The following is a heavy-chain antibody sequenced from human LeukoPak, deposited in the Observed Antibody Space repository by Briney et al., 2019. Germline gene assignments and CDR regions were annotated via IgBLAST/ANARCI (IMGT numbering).Heavy chain of an antibody. CDR3: AREVTTPLDYYYYYMDV. Sequence: SETLSLTCTVSGGSISSGSYYWSWIRQPAGKGLEWIGRIYTSGRTNYNPSLKSRVTISVDTSKNQFSLKLSSVTAADTAVYYCAREVTTPLDYYYYYMDVWGKGTTVTVSS. CDR1: GGSISSGSYY. V-gene: IGHV4-61*02. D-gene: IGHD4-11*01. J-gene: IGHJ6*03. CDR2: IYTSGRT.